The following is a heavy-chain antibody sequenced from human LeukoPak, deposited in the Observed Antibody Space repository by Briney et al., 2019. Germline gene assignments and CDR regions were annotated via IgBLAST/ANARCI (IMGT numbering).Heavy chain of an antibody. CDR2: INWNGGST. Sequence: GGSLRLSCAASGFTFDDYGMSWVRQAPGKGLEWVSGINWNGGSTGYADSVKGRFTISRDNAKNSLYLQMNSLRAEDTALYYCAREYYYDSSGYYCPSDAFDIWGQGTMVTVSS. CDR3: AREYYYDSSGYYCPSDAFDI. CDR1: GFTFDDYG. D-gene: IGHD3-22*01. V-gene: IGHV3-20*04. J-gene: IGHJ3*02.